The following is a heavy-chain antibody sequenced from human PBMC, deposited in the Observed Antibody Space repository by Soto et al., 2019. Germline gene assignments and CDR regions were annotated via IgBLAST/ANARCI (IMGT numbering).Heavy chain of an antibody. CDR2: MNPGSGKT. CDR1: GYTFINYD. V-gene: IGHV1-8*02. CDR3: ARMASFGTLNWFDP. J-gene: IGHJ5*02. Sequence: ASVKVSCKASGYTFINYDISCVLQSTVQGLEWMGWMNPGSGKTGYANKFQGRVTMTRDASTSTAHLELSSLTSEDTAVYYCARMASFGTLNWFDPWGQGTLVTVSS. D-gene: IGHD3-16*01.